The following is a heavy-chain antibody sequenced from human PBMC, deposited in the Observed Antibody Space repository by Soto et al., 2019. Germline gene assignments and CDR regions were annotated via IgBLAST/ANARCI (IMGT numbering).Heavy chain of an antibody. V-gene: IGHV1-46*01. CDR2: INPSGGST. Sequence: GASVKVSCKASGYTFTSYYMHWVRQAPGQGLEWMGIINPSGGSTSYAQKFQGRVTMTRDTSTSTVYMELSSLRSEDTAVYYCASPITGIVGATYYWNYYYYYGMVVWGQGTTVTVSS. CDR3: ASPITGIVGATYYWNYYYYYGMVV. D-gene: IGHD1-26*01. J-gene: IGHJ6*02. CDR1: GYTFTSYY.